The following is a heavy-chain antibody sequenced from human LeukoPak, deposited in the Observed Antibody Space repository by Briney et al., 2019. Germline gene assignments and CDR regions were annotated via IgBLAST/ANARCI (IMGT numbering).Heavy chain of an antibody. CDR1: GFTFSSYW. V-gene: IGHV3-74*01. J-gene: IGHJ4*02. Sequence: GGSLRLSCTASGFTFSSYWMHWVRQAPGKGLVWVSRINSDGSSTSYADSVKGRFTISRDNAKNTLYLQMNSLRAEDTAVYYCARSGYYYHYDYGGQGTLVTVSS. CDR3: ARSGYYYHYDY. CDR2: INSDGSST. D-gene: IGHD3-22*01.